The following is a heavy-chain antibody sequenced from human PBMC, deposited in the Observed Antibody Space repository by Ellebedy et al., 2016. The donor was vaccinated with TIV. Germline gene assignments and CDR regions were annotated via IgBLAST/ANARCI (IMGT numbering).Heavy chain of an antibody. V-gene: IGHV3-30*18. CDR3: AKDLGFYGSGSHY. D-gene: IGHD3-10*01. Sequence: PGGSLRLSCAASGFTFSTYGMHWVRQAPGKGLEWVAFMSYDGRNKYYGDSVKGRFTISRDNSNNTLYRQMNILRTEDTALYYCAKDLGFYGSGSHYWGQGTLVTVSS. J-gene: IGHJ4*02. CDR2: MSYDGRNK. CDR1: GFTFSTYG.